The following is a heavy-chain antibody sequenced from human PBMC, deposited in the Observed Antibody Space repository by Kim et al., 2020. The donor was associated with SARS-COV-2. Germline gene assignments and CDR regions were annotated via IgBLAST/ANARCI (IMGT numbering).Heavy chain of an antibody. V-gene: IGHV3-30*03. CDR1: GFAFSGFV. J-gene: IGHJ4*02. Sequence: GGSLRLSCAASGFAFSGFVMHWVRQAPVKGLEWVALISYDGRNIYYADSMKGRFTISRDNSQNTMFLQIDSLKPDDTAVYYCARGSDVFDYWGQGTLVTV. CDR3: ARGSDVFDY. CDR2: ISYDGRNI.